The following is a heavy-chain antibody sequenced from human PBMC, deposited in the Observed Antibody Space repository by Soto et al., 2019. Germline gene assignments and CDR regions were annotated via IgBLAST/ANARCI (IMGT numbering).Heavy chain of an antibody. D-gene: IGHD3-3*01. CDR3: AHRVLRTVFGLVTTTAIYFDF. V-gene: IGHV2-5*02. CDR1: GFSLTTSGVG. Sequence: QITLNESGPTVVRPTETLTLTCRFSGFSLTTSGVGVGWIRQSPGKAPEWLALIYWDDEKRSSASLKSRLPINKDTSKNQVVLKVSDLDPTDTATYYCAHRVLRTVFGLVTTTAIYFDFWGQGTPGAVSS. CDR2: IYWDDEK. J-gene: IGHJ4*02.